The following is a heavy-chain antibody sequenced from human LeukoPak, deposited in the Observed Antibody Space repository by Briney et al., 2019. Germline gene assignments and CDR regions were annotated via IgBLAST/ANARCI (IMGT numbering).Heavy chain of an antibody. CDR2: IYPGDSDT. CDR3: ARRDYGGKHFDY. V-gene: IGHV5-51*01. CDR1: GYSFTSYW. J-gene: IGHJ4*02. Sequence: GESLKISCKGSGYSFTSYWIAWVRQMPGKGLEWMGIIYPGDSDTRYSPSLQGQFIISADKSISTAYLQLSSLKASDTAMYYCARRDYGGKHFDYWGQGTLVTVSS. D-gene: IGHD4-23*01.